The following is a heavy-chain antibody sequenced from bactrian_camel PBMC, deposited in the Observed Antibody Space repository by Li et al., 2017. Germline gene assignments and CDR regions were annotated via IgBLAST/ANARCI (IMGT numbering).Heavy chain of an antibody. CDR2: ITSGIGPT. CDR3: ATEVRYFPNKSL. V-gene: IGHV3S40*01. J-gene: IGHJ4*01. CDR1: GFTFSSFY. D-gene: IGHD2*01. Sequence: VQLVESGGGLVQPGGSLRLSCAASGFTFSSFYINWVRQAPGKGLEWVSTITSGIGPTYYTDSVKGRFTLSRDNAKNTVYLQMNSLKSEDTARYYCATEVRYFPNKSLRGQGTQVTVS.